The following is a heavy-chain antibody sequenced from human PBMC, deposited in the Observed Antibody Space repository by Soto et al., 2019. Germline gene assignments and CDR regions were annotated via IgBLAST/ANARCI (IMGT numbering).Heavy chain of an antibody. CDR3: ALGYCSGGSCVIPGGTTFDI. Sequence: ASLKVSCKASGYTFTIYYMHWVRQAPGQGLEWMGIINPSGGSTSYAQKFQGRVTMTRDTSTSTVYMELSSLRSEDTAVYYCALGYCSGGSCVIPGGTTFDIWGQGTMVTVSS. D-gene: IGHD2-15*01. CDR2: INPSGGST. V-gene: IGHV1-46*01. J-gene: IGHJ3*02. CDR1: GYTFTIYY.